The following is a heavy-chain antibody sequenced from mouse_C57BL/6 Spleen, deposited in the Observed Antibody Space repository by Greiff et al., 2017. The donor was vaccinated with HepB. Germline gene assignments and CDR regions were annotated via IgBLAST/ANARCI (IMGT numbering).Heavy chain of an antibody. J-gene: IGHJ4*01. CDR2: ISSGSSTI. Sequence: EVKLVESGGGLVKPGGSLKLSCAASGFTFSDYGMHWVRQAPEKGLEWVAYISSGSSTIYYADTVKGRFTISKDKAKNTLFLQMTSLRSEDTAMYYCARRYSYYYAMDYWGQGTSVTVSS. V-gene: IGHV5-17*01. CDR1: GFTFSDYG. D-gene: IGHD2-12*01. CDR3: ARRYSYYYAMDY.